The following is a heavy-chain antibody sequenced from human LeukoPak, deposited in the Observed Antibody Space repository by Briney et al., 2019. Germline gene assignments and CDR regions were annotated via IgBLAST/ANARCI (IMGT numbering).Heavy chain of an antibody. CDR1: GGSISSYY. Sequence: SETLSLTCTVSGGSISSYYWSWIRQPPGKGLEWIGYIYYSGSTNYNPSLKSRVTISVDTSKNQFSLKLSSVTAADTAVYYCARPDAPRWAQWRSRNDAFDIWGQGTMVTVSS. CDR3: ARPDAPRWAQWRSRNDAFDI. J-gene: IGHJ3*02. V-gene: IGHV4-59*01. CDR2: IYYSGST. D-gene: IGHD6-19*01.